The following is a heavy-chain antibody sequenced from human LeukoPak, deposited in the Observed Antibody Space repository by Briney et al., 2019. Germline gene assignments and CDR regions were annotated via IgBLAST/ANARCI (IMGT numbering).Heavy chain of an antibody. V-gene: IGHV3-74*01. Sequence: PGGSLRLSCAASGFTFRNYWMHWVRQAPGRGLVWVPHIKSDGSNTNYAGSVKGRFTVSRDTAKNTLFLQMNSLRAEDTAVYYCARGGDDGAFDIWGQGTMVTVSS. CDR2: IKSDGSNT. CDR1: GFTFRNYW. D-gene: IGHD1-1*01. CDR3: ARGGDDGAFDI. J-gene: IGHJ3*02.